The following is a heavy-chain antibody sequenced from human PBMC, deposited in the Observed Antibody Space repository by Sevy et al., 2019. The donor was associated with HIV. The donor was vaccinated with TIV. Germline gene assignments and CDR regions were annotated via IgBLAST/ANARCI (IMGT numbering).Heavy chain of an antibody. CDR1: GFTFSSYA. V-gene: IGHV3-30*04. D-gene: IGHD3-22*01. CDR3: ARGYDSGGYPRYHDAFDI. J-gene: IGHJ3*02. CDR2: ISYDGSNK. Sequence: GGSLRLSCAASGFTFSSYAMHWVRQAPGKGLEWVAVISYDGSNKYYADSVKGRFTISRDNSKNTLYLQMNSLRAEDTAVYYCARGYDSGGYPRYHDAFDIWGQGTMVTVSS.